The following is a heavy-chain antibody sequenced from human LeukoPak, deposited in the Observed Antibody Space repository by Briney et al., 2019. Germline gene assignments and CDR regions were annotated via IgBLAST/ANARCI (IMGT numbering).Heavy chain of an antibody. CDR1: GFTFSNYA. CDR3: AKDPLYYDFWSGSFDY. CDR2: ISGSGGST. D-gene: IGHD3-3*01. J-gene: IGHJ4*02. Sequence: GASLRLSCAASGFTFSNYAMSWVRQAPGKGLEWVSAISGSGGSTYYADSVKGRFTISRDNSKNTLYLQMNSLRAEDTAVYYCAKDPLYYDFWSGSFDYWGQGTLVTVSS. V-gene: IGHV3-23*01.